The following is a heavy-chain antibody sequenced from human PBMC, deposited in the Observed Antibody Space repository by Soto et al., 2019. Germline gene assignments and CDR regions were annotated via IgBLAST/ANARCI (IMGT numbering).Heavy chain of an antibody. V-gene: IGHV3-30*18. CDR2: ISYDGSNK. CDR1: GFTFSSYG. D-gene: IGHD1-26*01. CDR3: AKDRRIVGATAPDY. J-gene: IGHJ4*02. Sequence: LRLSCAASGFTFSSYGMHWVRQAPGKGLEWVAVISYDGSNKYYADSVKGRFTISRDNSKNTLYLQMNSLRAEDTAVYYCAKDRRIVGATAPDYWGQGTLVTVSS.